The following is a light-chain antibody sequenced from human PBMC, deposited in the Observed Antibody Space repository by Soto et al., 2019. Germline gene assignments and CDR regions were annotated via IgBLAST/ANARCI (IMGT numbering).Light chain of an antibody. CDR1: SSDVGGYNS. CDR2: DVT. J-gene: IGLJ2*01. V-gene: IGLV2-11*01. CDR3: CSYAGTYTWI. Sequence: QSVLTQPASVSGSPGQSVTISCTGTSSDVGGYNSVSWYQQHPGKAPKVMIYDVTKRPSGVPDRFSGSKSGNTASLTISGLQAEDEADYYCCSYAGTYTWIFGGGTKVTVL.